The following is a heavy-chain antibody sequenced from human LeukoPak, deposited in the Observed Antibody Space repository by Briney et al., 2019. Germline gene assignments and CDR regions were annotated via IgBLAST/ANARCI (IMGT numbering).Heavy chain of an antibody. J-gene: IGHJ4*02. CDR2: INHSGST. D-gene: IGHD2-15*01. CDR3: ARPYCSGGSCYPTRLYFDY. Sequence: SETLSLTCAVYGGSFSGYYWSWIRQPPGKGLEWIGEINHSGSTNYNPSLKSRVTISVDTSKNQISLKLSSVTAADTAVYYCARPYCSGGSCYPTRLYFDYWGQGTLVTVSS. V-gene: IGHV4-34*01. CDR1: GGSFSGYY.